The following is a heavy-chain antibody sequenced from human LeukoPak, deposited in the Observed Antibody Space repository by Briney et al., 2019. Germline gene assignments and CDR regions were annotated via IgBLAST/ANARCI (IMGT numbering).Heavy chain of an antibody. Sequence: ASVKVSCKAFGYTFTSDYMHWVRQAPGQGPEWMGVISPSGGSTTYAQKFQGRVTLTRDMSTSTDYLELSSLRSEDTAVYYCARYSVGGSSWGQGTLVTVSS. CDR3: ARYSVGGSS. CDR2: ISPSGGST. D-gene: IGHD3-16*01. CDR1: GYTFTSDY. J-gene: IGHJ4*02. V-gene: IGHV1-46*01.